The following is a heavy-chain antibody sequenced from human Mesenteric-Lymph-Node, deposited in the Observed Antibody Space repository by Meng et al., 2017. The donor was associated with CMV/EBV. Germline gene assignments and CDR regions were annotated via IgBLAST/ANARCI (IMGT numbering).Heavy chain of an antibody. CDR1: GGWFRGNY. D-gene: IGHD3-9*01. J-gene: IGHJ4*02. CDR2: MKHSRGT. CDR3: DRASNYDLLKCYFAF. Sequence: LFTPSATLAATCACYGGWFRGNYWNWNRQWPEWGLERIGKMKHSRGTTHNTSFTTHITISISTFTNTIYMTMNHVTPKLTAVYSCDRASNYDLLKCYFAFWGQGTLVTVSS. V-gene: IGHV4-34*01.